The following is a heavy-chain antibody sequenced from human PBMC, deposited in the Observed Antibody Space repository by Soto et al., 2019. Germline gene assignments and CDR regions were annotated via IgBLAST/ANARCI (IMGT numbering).Heavy chain of an antibody. CDR1: GFTFGSYS. CDR2: ITGSGTST. V-gene: IGHV3-23*01. CDR3: AKEADIIGDNYGSWFDY. Sequence: PGGSLRLSCAASGFTFGSYSMHWVRQAPGKGLEWVSSITGSGTSTYYADSVKGRFTLSRDNSKNTLSLQMNSLRAEDTAVYYCAKEADIIGDNYGSWFDYWGHGTLVTVYS. J-gene: IGHJ4*01. D-gene: IGHD5-18*01.